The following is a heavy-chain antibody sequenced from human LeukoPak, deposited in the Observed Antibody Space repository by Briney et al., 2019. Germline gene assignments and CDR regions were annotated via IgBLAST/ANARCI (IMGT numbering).Heavy chain of an antibody. Sequence: PGGSLRLSCAASGFTFSSYAMTWVRQAPGRGLEWVSGISGGGGSTYYADSVRGRFTISRDNSKNTVYLQMNSLRAEDTAVYYCARGRTTFAAYDAFDIWGQGTMVTVSS. D-gene: IGHD1-7*01. CDR2: ISGGGGST. CDR1: GFTFSSYA. CDR3: ARGRTTFAAYDAFDI. J-gene: IGHJ3*02. V-gene: IGHV3-23*01.